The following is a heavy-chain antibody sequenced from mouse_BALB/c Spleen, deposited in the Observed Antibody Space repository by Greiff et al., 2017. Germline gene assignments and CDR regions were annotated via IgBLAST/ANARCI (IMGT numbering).Heavy chain of an antibody. Sequence: VQLKESGPELVKPGASVKMSCKASGYTFTSYVMHWVKQKPGQGLEWIGYINPYNDGTKYNEKFKGKATLTSDKSSSTAYMELSSLTSEDSAVYYCARRGFITTVSYFDYWGQGTTLTVSS. D-gene: IGHD1-1*01. J-gene: IGHJ2*01. CDR3: ARRGFITTVSYFDY. CDR1: GYTFTSYV. CDR2: INPYNDGT. V-gene: IGHV1-14*01.